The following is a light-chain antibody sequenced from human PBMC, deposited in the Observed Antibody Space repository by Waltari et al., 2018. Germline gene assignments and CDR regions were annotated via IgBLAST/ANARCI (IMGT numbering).Light chain of an antibody. CDR1: ALPTQY. CDR2: KDT. J-gene: IGLJ2*01. Sequence: SYELTQPPSVSVSPGQTARIPCPGDALPTQYGYWYQQKPGQAPVLVIYKDTERPSGTPERFSGSSSGTTVTLTISGVRAEDEADYYCQSADSSGTYPFGGGTKLTVL. CDR3: QSADSSGTYP. V-gene: IGLV3-25*03.